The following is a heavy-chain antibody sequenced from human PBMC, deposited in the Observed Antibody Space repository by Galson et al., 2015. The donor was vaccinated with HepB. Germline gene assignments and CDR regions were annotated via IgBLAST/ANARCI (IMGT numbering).Heavy chain of an antibody. CDR1: GFTFSSYS. CDR2: ISSSSSYI. J-gene: IGHJ4*02. CDR3: ARADLDTAMVPGDY. V-gene: IGHV3-21*01. D-gene: IGHD5-18*01. Sequence: SLRLSCAASGFTFSSYSMNWVRQAPGKGLEWVSSISSSSSYIYYADSVKGRFTISRDNAKNSLYLQMNSLRAEDTAVYYCARADLDTAMVPGDYWGQGTLVTVSS.